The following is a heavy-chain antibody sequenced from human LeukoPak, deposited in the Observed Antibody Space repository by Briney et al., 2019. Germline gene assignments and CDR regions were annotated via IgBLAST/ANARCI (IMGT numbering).Heavy chain of an antibody. Sequence: GSLRLSCAASGFTFSNAWMSWVRQAPGKGLEWVGRIKSKTDGGTTDYAAPVKGRFTISRDDSKNTLYLQMNSLKTEDTAVYYCTTDLGPAAMFCTDYWGQGTLVTVSS. CDR1: GFTFSNAW. V-gene: IGHV3-15*01. CDR2: IKSKTDGGTT. CDR3: TTDLGPAAMFCTDY. J-gene: IGHJ4*02. D-gene: IGHD2-2*01.